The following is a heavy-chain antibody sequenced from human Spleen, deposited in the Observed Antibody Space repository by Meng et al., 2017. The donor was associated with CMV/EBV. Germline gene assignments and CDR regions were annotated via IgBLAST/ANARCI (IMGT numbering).Heavy chain of an antibody. Sequence: SGFTFSRCWMHWVRQATGKGLVWVSRINSDGSSTTYANSVKGRFTVSRDNAKNTLYLQMSSLRAEDTAVYYCARGGGYNWNDDLFEYWGQGTLVTVSS. J-gene: IGHJ4*02. CDR1: GFTFSRCW. D-gene: IGHD1-1*01. CDR2: INSDGSST. V-gene: IGHV3-74*01. CDR3: ARGGGYNWNDDLFEY.